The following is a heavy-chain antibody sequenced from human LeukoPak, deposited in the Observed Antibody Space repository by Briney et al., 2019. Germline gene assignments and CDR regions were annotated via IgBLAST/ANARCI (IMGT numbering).Heavy chain of an antibody. Sequence: ASVKVSCKAPGYTFTSNGISWVRQAPGQGLEWMGWISAYNGNTNYAQKLQGRVTMTTDTSTSTAYMELRSLRSDDTAVYYCAREGYYDSSGYYSGYWGYYYYYYMDVWGKGTTVTVSS. D-gene: IGHD3-22*01. J-gene: IGHJ6*03. V-gene: IGHV1-18*01. CDR1: GYTFTSNG. CDR2: ISAYNGNT. CDR3: AREGYYDSSGYYSGYWGYYYYYYMDV.